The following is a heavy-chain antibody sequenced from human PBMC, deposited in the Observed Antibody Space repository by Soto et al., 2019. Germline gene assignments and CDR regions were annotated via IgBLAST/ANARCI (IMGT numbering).Heavy chain of an antibody. CDR3: ARDTGIVVVPAGFVDY. Sequence: QVQLVESGGGVVQPGRSLRLSCAASGFTFSSYAMHWVRQAPGKGLEWVAAISYDGSNKYYADSVKGRFTISRDNSKNTLYLQMNSLRSDDTAVYYCARDTGIVVVPAGFVDYWGQGTLVTVSS. CDR2: ISYDGSNK. V-gene: IGHV3-30-3*01. D-gene: IGHD2-2*01. J-gene: IGHJ4*02. CDR1: GFTFSSYA.